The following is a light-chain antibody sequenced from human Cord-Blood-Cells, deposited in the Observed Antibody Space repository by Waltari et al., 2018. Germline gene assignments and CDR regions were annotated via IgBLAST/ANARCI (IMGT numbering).Light chain of an antibody. Sequence: QSALTQPASVSGSPGQSITISCTGTSSAVGGYNYVSWYQQHPGKAPKLMIYDVSNRPSGVSNRFSGSKSGNTASLTISGLQAEDEADYYCSSYTSSITLVVFGGGTKLTVL. V-gene: IGLV2-14*01. CDR1: SSAVGGYNY. J-gene: IGLJ2*01. CDR3: SSYTSSITLVV. CDR2: DVS.